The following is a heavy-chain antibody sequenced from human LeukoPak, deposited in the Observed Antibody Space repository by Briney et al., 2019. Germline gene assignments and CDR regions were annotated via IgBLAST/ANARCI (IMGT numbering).Heavy chain of an antibody. Sequence: PGGSLRLSCAASGFTFSSYSMNWVRQAPGKGLEWVANIKQDGSEKYYVDSVKGRFTISRDNAKNSLYLQMNSLRAEDTAVYYCARIFYGNWFDPWGQGTLVTVSS. J-gene: IGHJ5*02. V-gene: IGHV3-7*01. CDR2: IKQDGSEK. CDR1: GFTFSSYS. D-gene: IGHD2-8*01. CDR3: ARIFYGNWFDP.